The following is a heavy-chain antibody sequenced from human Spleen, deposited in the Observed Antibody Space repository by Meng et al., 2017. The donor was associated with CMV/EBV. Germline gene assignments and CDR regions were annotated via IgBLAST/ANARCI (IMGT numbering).Heavy chain of an antibody. CDR3: AKDYNWNYGDYWYFDL. Sequence: ETLSLTCTVSGGYVSSGTYYWSWIRQPPGKGLEWVSAISGSGGSTYYADSVKGRFTISRDNSKNTLYLQMNSLRAEDTAVYYCAKDYNWNYGDYWYFDLWGRGTLVTVSS. D-gene: IGHD1-7*01. V-gene: IGHV3-23*01. J-gene: IGHJ2*01. CDR2: ISGSGGST. CDR1: GGYVSSGTYY.